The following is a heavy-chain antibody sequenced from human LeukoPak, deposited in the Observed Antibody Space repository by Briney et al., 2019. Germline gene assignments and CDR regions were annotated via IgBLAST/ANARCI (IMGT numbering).Heavy chain of an antibody. CDR3: VSRWPHSSGYYLFDY. V-gene: IGHV1-69*05. Sequence: SVKVSCKASAPTFTIHGLIWVGQAPGQGLEWMGGIIPIFGTTNYAQNFQGRVTITMDESTSTAYRELSSRRADDTAVNVCVSRWPHSSGYYLFDYWGQGTLVTVSS. J-gene: IGHJ4*02. CDR2: IIPIFGTT. D-gene: IGHD3-22*01. CDR1: APTFTIHG.